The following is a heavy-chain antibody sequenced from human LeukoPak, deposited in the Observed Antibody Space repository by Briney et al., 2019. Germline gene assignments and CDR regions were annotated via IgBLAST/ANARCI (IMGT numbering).Heavy chain of an antibody. CDR3: ARFGSGYYYYYYGMDV. D-gene: IGHD3-22*01. CDR1: GGSFSGYY. Sequence: SETLSLTCAVYGGSFSGYYWSWIRQPPGKGLEWIGEINHSGSTNYNPSLKSRVTISVDTSKNQFSLKLSSVTAADTAVYYCARFGSGYYYYYYGMDVWGQGTTDTVSS. CDR2: INHSGST. J-gene: IGHJ6*02. V-gene: IGHV4-34*01.